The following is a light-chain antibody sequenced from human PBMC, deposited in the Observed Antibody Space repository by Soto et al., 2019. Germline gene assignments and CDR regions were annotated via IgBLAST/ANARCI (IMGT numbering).Light chain of an antibody. CDR3: QKYGSSPRT. CDR1: QSVRSSS. V-gene: IGKV3-20*01. Sequence: EIVLTQSPGTLSLSPGEGAALSGRSSQSVRSSSLAWYQQKPGQAPRLLIYGASSRATGIPDRFSGSGSGTDFTLAISRLEPEDFAVYYCQKYGSSPRTFGKGPKGDIK. CDR2: GAS. J-gene: IGKJ1*01.